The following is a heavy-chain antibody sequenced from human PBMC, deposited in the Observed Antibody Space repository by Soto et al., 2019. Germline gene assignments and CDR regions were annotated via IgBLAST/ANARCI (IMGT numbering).Heavy chain of an antibody. CDR1: GFTFSSYA. V-gene: IGHV3-23*01. CDR3: AKDLRGSYRSPIDY. CDR2: ISGSGGST. D-gene: IGHD3-16*02. Sequence: GESLRLSCAASGFTFSSYAMSWVRQAPGKGLEWVSAISGSGGSTYYADSVKGRFTISRDNSKNTLYLQMNSLRAEDTAVYYCAKDLRGSYRSPIDYWGQGTLVTVSS. J-gene: IGHJ4*02.